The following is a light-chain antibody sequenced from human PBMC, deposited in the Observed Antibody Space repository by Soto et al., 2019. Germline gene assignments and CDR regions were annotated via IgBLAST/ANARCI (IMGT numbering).Light chain of an antibody. CDR3: QQSGTSPPVA. J-gene: IGKJ4*01. CDR2: GAS. CDR1: QSVGSRF. Sequence: EMVFTQSPGTLSLYPGERATLSCRASQSVGSRFLAWYQQKPGQAPRLLIYGASNRATGIPDRFSGSGSGTDFTLTISRLEPEDFAVYYCQQSGTSPPVAFGGGTKVDI. V-gene: IGKV3-20*01.